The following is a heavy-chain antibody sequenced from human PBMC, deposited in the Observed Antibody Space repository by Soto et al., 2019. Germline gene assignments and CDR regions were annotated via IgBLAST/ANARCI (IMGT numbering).Heavy chain of an antibody. CDR3: VRMNADSYQFYYAMDV. J-gene: IGHJ6*02. CDR2: IFSDNER. CDR1: GFSLSTGRMG. D-gene: IGHD4-17*01. V-gene: IGHV2-26*01. Sequence: QVTLKESGPVLVKPTETLTLTCTVSGFSLSTGRMGVSWIRQPPGKAVEWLAHIFSDNERSYSTSMQGRLTISKDPSGSQVVLSMTNLDPVDTGTYYCVRMNADSYQFYYAMDVWGQGTTVTVSS.